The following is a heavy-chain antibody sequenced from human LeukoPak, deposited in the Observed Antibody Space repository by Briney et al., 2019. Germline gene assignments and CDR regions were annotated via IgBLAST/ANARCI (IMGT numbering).Heavy chain of an antibody. V-gene: IGHV1-18*01. Sequence: ASVKVCCKASGYTFTRYGISWVRQAPGQGLEWMGSISGNNGNTKYAQKLQGRVTMTTDTSTSTAYMELRSLRSDDTAVYYCARDPPWQMIRYFDYWGQETLVTVSS. CDR3: ARDPPWQMIRYFDY. J-gene: IGHJ4*02. D-gene: IGHD3-22*01. CDR1: GYTFTRYG. CDR2: ISGNNGNT.